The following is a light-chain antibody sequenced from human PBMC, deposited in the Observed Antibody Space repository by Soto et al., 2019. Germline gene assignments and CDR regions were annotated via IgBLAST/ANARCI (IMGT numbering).Light chain of an antibody. J-gene: IGKJ2*01. CDR3: QQYNNWPYT. CDR1: QSVSSN. CDR2: GAS. Sequence: EIVMTQSPATLSVSPGERATLSCRASQSVSSNLAWYQQKPGQTPRLLIYGASTRATGIPARFSGSGSGTEFTLTISSLKSEDLAVYYCQQYNNWPYTFGQGTKLEIK. V-gene: IGKV3-15*01.